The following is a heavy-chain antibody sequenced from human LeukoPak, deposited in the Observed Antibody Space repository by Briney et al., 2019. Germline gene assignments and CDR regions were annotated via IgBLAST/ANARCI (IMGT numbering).Heavy chain of an antibody. V-gene: IGHV4-59*08. Sequence: SETLSLTCTVSGGSISSYYWSWIRQPPGKGLEWIGYIYYSGSTNYNPSLKSRVTISVDTSKNQFSLKLSSVTVADTAVYYCARHALEDYELDYWGQGTLVTVSS. CDR1: GGSISSYY. CDR2: IYYSGST. D-gene: IGHD4-17*01. CDR3: ARHALEDYELDY. J-gene: IGHJ4*02.